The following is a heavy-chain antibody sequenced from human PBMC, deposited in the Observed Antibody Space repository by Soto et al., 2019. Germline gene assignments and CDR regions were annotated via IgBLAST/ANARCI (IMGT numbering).Heavy chain of an antibody. Sequence: EVQLVESGGGLVQPGGPLRLSCAASGFTFSSYWMHWVRQGPGKGLVWVARINRDGSSTNYADSVKGRFTISRDNARNMLYLQMNSLRAEETAVYSCGSSSWVVDLWGQGTMVTVSS. CDR3: GSSSWVVDL. J-gene: IGHJ3*01. D-gene: IGHD2-15*01. V-gene: IGHV3-74*02. CDR1: GFTFSSYW. CDR2: INRDGSST.